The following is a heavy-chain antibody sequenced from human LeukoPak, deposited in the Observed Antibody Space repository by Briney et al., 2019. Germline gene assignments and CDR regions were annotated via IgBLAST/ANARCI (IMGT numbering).Heavy chain of an antibody. Sequence: GGSLRLSCAASGFTFSSFGMHWVRQAPGQGLEWVAFIRYDGTNKYYADSVKGRFTISRDNSKNTLYLQMNSLRAEDTAVYYCAKDMALGYCSGGSCYGYYYYYMDVWGKGTTVTVSS. D-gene: IGHD2-15*01. J-gene: IGHJ6*03. CDR3: AKDMALGYCSGGSCYGYYYYYMDV. CDR2: IRYDGTNK. CDR1: GFTFSSFG. V-gene: IGHV3-30*02.